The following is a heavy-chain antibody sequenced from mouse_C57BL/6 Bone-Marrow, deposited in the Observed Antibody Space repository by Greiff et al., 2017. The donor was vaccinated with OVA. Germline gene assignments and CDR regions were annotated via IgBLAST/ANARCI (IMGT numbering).Heavy chain of an antibody. J-gene: IGHJ2*01. CDR2: INPSTGGT. D-gene: IGHD5-5*01. V-gene: IGHV1-42*01. CDR1: GYSFTGYY. CDR3: ARRLPYFDY. Sequence: EVQGVESGPELVKPGASVKISCKASGYSFTGYYMNWVKQSPEKSLEWIGEINPSTGGTTYNQKFKAKATLTVDKSSSTAYMQLKSLTSEDSAVYYCARRLPYFDYWGQGTTLTVSS.